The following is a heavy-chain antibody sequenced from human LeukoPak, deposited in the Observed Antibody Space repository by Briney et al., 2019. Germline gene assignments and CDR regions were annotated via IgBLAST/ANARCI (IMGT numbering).Heavy chain of an antibody. J-gene: IGHJ6*02. CDR3: ARGRIAKIVVVHSFHYGMDV. V-gene: IGHV4-34*01. CDR2: INDHTGNT. D-gene: IGHD3-22*01. CDR1: GGSFTDFI. Sequence: SEPLSHIPDIYGGSFTDFIWTWISHPPRNWRELIHQINDHTGNTNYHPSLNSRVTISLEKSKNPFYLELRSVTAADTAVYYCARGRIAKIVVVHSFHYGMDVWGQGTTVTVSS.